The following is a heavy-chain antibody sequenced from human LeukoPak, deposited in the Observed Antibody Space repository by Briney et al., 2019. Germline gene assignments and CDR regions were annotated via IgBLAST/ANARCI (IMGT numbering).Heavy chain of an antibody. CDR3: ARAPLGYYDSSGYFDY. J-gene: IGHJ4*02. V-gene: IGHV4-4*07. D-gene: IGHD3-22*01. Sequence: SETLSLTCTVSGGSISSYYWSWIRQPARKGLEWIGRIYTSGSTNYNPSLKSRVTMSVDTSKNQFSLKLSSVTAADTAVYYCARAPLGYYDSSGYFDYWGQGTLVTVSS. CDR1: GGSISSYY. CDR2: IYTSGST.